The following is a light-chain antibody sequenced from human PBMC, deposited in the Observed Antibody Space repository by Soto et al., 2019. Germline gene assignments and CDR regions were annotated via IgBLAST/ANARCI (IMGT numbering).Light chain of an antibody. CDR1: SSDVGAYDY. CDR2: EVS. Sequence: QSALTQPASVSGSPGQSITISCTGTSSDVGAYDYVSWYQQHPGKAPKLMISEVSNRPSGVSNRFSGSKSGNTASLTISGLQAEDEADYYCSSYRSGNSSVFGTGTKVTV. CDR3: SSYRSGNSSV. V-gene: IGLV2-14*01. J-gene: IGLJ1*01.